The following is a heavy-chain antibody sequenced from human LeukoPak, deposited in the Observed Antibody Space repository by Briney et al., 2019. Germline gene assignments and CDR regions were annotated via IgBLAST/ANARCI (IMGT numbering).Heavy chain of an antibody. Sequence: GGSLRLSCADSGFTFSSYAMHWVRQAPGRGLEWVAAISHDESNKYYGDSVKGRFTISREKSKNTLYLQMNSLRAEDTAVFYCAKFLRGYNYGYEFDYWSQGSLVTVSS. V-gene: IGHV3-30-3*01. CDR2: ISHDESNK. D-gene: IGHD5-18*01. CDR3: AKFLRGYNYGYEFDY. J-gene: IGHJ4*02. CDR1: GFTFSSYA.